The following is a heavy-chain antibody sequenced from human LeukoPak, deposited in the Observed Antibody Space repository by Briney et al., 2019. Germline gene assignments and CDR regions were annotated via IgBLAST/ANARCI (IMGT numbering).Heavy chain of an antibody. CDR3: ATSPRIVVLAARRGFDY. CDR1: GYTLTELS. D-gene: IGHD2-2*01. V-gene: IGHV1-24*01. J-gene: IGHJ4*02. Sequence: ASVKVSCKVSGYTLTELSMHWVRQAPGKGLEWMGGFDPEDGETIYAQKFQGRVTMTEDTSTDTAYMELSSLRSEDTAVYYCATSPRIVVLAARRGFDYWGQGTLVTVSS. CDR2: FDPEDGET.